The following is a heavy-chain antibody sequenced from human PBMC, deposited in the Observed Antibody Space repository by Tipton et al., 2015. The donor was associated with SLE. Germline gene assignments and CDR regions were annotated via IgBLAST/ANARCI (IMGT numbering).Heavy chain of an antibody. J-gene: IGHJ5*02. CDR1: GGSVSRGSYY. CDR2: IYYSGST. CDR3: ARDGGYSYGSWFDP. D-gene: IGHD5-18*01. V-gene: IGHV4-61*01. Sequence: TLSLTCTVSGGSVSRGSYYWSWIRQPPGKGLEWIGYIYYSGSTNYNPSLKSRVTISVDTSKNQFSLKLSSVTAADTAVYYCARDGGYSYGSWFDPWGQGTLVTVSS.